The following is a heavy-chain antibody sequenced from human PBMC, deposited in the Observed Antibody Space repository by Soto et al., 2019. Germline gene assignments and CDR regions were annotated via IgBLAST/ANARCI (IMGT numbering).Heavy chain of an antibody. J-gene: IGHJ6*02. V-gene: IGHV3-33*01. CDR2: IWYDGSNK. D-gene: IGHD6-19*01. CDR1: GFTFSSYG. Sequence: PGGSLRLSCAASGFTFSSYGMHWVRQAPGKGLEWVAVIWYDGSNKYYADSVKGRFTISSDNSKNTLYLQMNSLRAEDTAVYYCARDRVAVAGFYYYYGMDVWGQGTTVTVSS. CDR3: ARDRVAVAGFYYYYGMDV.